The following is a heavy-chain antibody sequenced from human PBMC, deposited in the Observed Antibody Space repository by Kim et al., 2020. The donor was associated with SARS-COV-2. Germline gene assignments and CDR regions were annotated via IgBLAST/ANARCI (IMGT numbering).Heavy chain of an antibody. V-gene: IGHV3-7*01. D-gene: IGHD3-10*01. CDR1: GFTFGDFW. CDR2: MNRDGSEK. J-gene: IGHJ1*01. Sequence: GGSLRISCATSGFTFGDFWMNWVRQAPGKGPEWAANMNRDGSEKYYVDSVKGRFTIFRDNARNSLHLQMVSLRAEDTGLYFCARSGDDSPYRPMVHWGQG. CDR3: ARSGDDSPYRPMVH.